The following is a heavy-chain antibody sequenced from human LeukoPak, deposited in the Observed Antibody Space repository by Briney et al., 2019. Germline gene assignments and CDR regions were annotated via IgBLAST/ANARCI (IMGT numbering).Heavy chain of an antibody. D-gene: IGHD2-8*01. CDR2: ISTNSGNT. J-gene: IGHJ5*01. Sequence: ASVKVSCKAFGYSFTRNGISWVRQAPGQGLEWMGWISTNSGNTNYAQNLQGRVTMTTDTSATTAYMELRSLSSDDTAVYYCERDVMYAFDSWGHGTLVTVCS. CDR3: ERDVMYAFDS. CDR1: GYSFTRNG. V-gene: IGHV1-18*04.